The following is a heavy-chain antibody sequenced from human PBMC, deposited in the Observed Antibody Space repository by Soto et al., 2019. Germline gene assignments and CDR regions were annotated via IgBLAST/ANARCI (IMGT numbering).Heavy chain of an antibody. V-gene: IGHV3-23*01. CDR1: GFTFSSYA. D-gene: IGHD2-15*01. Sequence: EVQLLESGGGLVQPGGSLRLSCAASGFTFSSYAMSWVRQAPGKGLEWVSAISGSGGSTYYADSVKGRFTISRDNSKNTLYLQMNSLRAEETAVYYCANGIVVLVAATAADPGAFDIWGQGTMVTVSS. J-gene: IGHJ3*02. CDR2: ISGSGGST. CDR3: ANGIVVLVAATAADPGAFDI.